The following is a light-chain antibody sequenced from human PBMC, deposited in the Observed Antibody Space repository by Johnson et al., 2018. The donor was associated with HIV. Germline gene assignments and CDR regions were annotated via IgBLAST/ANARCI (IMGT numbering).Light chain of an antibody. Sequence: QSVLTQPPSVSAAPGQKVTISCSGSSSNIGNNYVSWYQQVPGAAPKLLIYDNSKRPSGIPDRFSGSKSGTSATLGITGLQTGDEADYFCGTWDSSLRGVFGTGTKVTVL. CDR1: SSNIGNNY. V-gene: IGLV1-51*01. CDR3: GTWDSSLRGV. CDR2: DNS. J-gene: IGLJ1*01.